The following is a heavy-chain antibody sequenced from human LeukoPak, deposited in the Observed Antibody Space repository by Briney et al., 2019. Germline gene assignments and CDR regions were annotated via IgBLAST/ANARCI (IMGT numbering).Heavy chain of an antibody. J-gene: IGHJ3*02. Sequence: PGGSLRLSCAASGFTVSSNYMSWVRQAPGKGLEWVSVIYSGGSTYYADSVKGRFTISRDNSKNTLYLQMNSLRAEDTAVYYCARGYYYDSSGWAFDIWGQGTMVTVSS. D-gene: IGHD3-22*01. V-gene: IGHV3-66*01. CDR3: ARGYYYDSSGWAFDI. CDR1: GFTVSSNY. CDR2: IYSGGST.